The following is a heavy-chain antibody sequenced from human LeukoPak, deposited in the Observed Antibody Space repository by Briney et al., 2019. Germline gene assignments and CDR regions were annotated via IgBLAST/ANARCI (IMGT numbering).Heavy chain of an antibody. D-gene: IGHD6-19*01. Sequence: HPGGSLRLSCAASGFTFSSYEMNWVRQAPGKGLEWVSYISSSGSTIYYADSVKGRFTISRDNAKNSLYLQMNSLRAEDTAVYYCARSYSSGWNWFDPWGQGTLVTVSS. CDR3: ARSYSSGWNWFDP. J-gene: IGHJ5*02. CDR2: ISSSGSTI. CDR1: GFTFSSYE. V-gene: IGHV3-48*03.